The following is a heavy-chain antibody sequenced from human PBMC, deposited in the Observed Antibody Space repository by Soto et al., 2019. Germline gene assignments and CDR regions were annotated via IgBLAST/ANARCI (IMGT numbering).Heavy chain of an antibody. CDR3: ARQPVRYSDSSGCNHN. V-gene: IGHV5-10-1*01. Sequence: LGASLKISCKGSGYSFTNYWISWVRQMPGKGLEWMGRIGPGDSYTNYSPSFQVHVIISVDKSISTAYLQWSTLKASDTAMYYCARQPVRYSDSSGCNHNWGLGTLV. CDR1: GYSFTNYW. CDR2: IGPGDSYT. D-gene: IGHD3-22*01. J-gene: IGHJ4*01.